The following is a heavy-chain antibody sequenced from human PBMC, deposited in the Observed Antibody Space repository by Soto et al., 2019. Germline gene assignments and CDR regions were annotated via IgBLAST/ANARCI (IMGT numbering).Heavy chain of an antibody. J-gene: IGHJ4*02. CDR3: ANGVYCSSTSCRGSDY. Sequence: EVQLLESGGGLVQPGGSLRLSCAASGFTFSSYAMSWVRQAPGKGLEWVSAISGSGGSTYYADSVKGRFTISRDNSKNTLYLQMNSLRAEDTAAYYCANGVYCSSTSCRGSDYWGQGTLVTVSS. V-gene: IGHV3-23*01. CDR1: GFTFSSYA. D-gene: IGHD2-2*01. CDR2: ISGSGGST.